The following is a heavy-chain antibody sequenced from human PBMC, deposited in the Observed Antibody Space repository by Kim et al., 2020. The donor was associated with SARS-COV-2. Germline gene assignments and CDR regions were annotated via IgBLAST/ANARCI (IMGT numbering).Heavy chain of an antibody. D-gene: IGHD6-13*01. J-gene: IGHJ4*02. CDR2: INHSGST. Sequence: SETLSLTCAVYGGSFSGYYWSWIRQPPGKGLEWIGEINHSGSTNYNPSLKSRVTISVDTSKNQFSLKLSSVTAADTAVYYCARKPPYLAAGTVDYWGQGTLVTVSS. CDR1: GGSFSGYY. V-gene: IGHV4-34*01. CDR3: ARKPPYLAAGTVDY.